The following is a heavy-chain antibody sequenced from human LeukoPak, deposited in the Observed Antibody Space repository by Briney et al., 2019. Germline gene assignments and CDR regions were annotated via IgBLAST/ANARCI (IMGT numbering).Heavy chain of an antibody. V-gene: IGHV3-48*03. D-gene: IGHD3-22*01. J-gene: IGHJ4*02. Sequence: GGSLRLSCAASGFTFSSYEMNWVRQAPGKGLEWVSYISSSGSTIYYADSVKGRFTISRDNAKNSLYLQMNSLRAEDTAVYYCAGTYYYDSSGYSDYWGQGTLVTVSS. CDR2: ISSSGSTI. CDR1: GFTFSSYE. CDR3: AGTYYYDSSGYSDY.